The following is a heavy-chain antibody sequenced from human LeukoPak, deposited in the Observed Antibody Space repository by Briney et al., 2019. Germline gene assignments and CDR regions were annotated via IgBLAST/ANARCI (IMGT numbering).Heavy chain of an antibody. CDR1: GFTFSSFW. J-gene: IGHJ4*02. Sequence: GGSLRLSCAASGFTFSSFWMGWVRQAPGKGLEWVATIKQDGSEKYSVDSVKGRFTISRDNAKNSLYLRMNSLRAEDTAVYFCARDTSSAWYGLIDYWGQGSLVTVSS. CDR3: ARDTSSAWYGLIDY. D-gene: IGHD6-19*01. V-gene: IGHV3-7*01. CDR2: IKQDGSEK.